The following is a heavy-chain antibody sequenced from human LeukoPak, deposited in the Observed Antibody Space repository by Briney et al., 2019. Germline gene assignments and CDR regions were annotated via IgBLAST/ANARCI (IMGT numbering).Heavy chain of an antibody. CDR1: GYTFTGYY. CDR2: INPNSGGT. CDR3: ARGHCTNGVCYAHFDY. D-gene: IGHD2-8*01. J-gene: IGHJ4*02. V-gene: IGHV1-2*02. Sequence: GASVKVSCKASGYTFTGYYMHWVRQAPGQGLEWMGGINPNSGGTNYAQKFQGRVTMTRDTSISTAYMELSRLRSDDTAVYYCARGHCTNGVCYAHFDYWGQGTLVTVSS.